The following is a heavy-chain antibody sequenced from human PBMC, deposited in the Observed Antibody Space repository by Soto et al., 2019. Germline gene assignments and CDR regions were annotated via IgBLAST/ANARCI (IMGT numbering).Heavy chain of an antibody. CDR2: IKSKTDGGTT. CDR3: TTLYYYDSSGYLPSRNFDY. V-gene: IGHV3-15*01. CDR1: GFTFSNAW. Sequence: GGSLRLSCAASGFTFSNAWMSWVRQAPGKGLEWVGRIKSKTDGGTTDYAAPVKGRFTISRDDSKNTLYLQMNSLKTEDTAVYYCTTLYYYDSSGYLPSRNFDYWGQGTLVTVSS. J-gene: IGHJ4*02. D-gene: IGHD3-22*01.